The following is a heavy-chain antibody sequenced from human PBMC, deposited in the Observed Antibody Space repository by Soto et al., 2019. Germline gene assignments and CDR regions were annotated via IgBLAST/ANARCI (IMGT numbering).Heavy chain of an antibody. CDR2: IRQDGGQK. V-gene: IGHV3-7*05. D-gene: IGHD5-18*01. Sequence: PGGSLTLSCASPVFTFTTSWITWVRQAPGKGLEWVANIRQDGGQKYYIDSVKGRFTISRDNAKNSLYLQMNSLRAEDTVVYYCASDGDKASMDICGQGTMVTVSS. CDR1: VFTFTTSW. CDR3: ASDGDKASMDI. J-gene: IGHJ6*02.